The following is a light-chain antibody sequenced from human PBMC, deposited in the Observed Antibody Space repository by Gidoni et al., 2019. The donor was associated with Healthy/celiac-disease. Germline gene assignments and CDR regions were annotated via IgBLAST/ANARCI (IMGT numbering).Light chain of an antibody. CDR1: SSDVGGYNY. Sequence: QSDLTQPDSVAGSPGQSITISCTGTSSDVGGYNYVSWYQQHPGKAPKLMIYDVSNRPSGVSNRFSGSKSGNTASLTISGLHAEDEADYYCSSYTSSSSVVFGGGTKLTVL. CDR3: SSYTSSSSVV. J-gene: IGLJ2*01. V-gene: IGLV2-14*01. CDR2: DVS.